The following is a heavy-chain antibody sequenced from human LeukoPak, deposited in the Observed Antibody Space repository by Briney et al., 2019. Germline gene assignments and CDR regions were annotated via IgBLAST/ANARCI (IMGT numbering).Heavy chain of an antibody. V-gene: IGHV3-21*01. CDR3: ARDVGWELLRRGIGYYFDY. Sequence: GGSLRLSCAASGFTFSTYAMNWVRQAPGKGVEWVSSISSSSSYIYYADSVKGRFTISRDNANNSLYLQMNSLRAEDTAVYYCARDVGWELLRRGIGYYFDYWGQGTLVTVSS. J-gene: IGHJ4*02. CDR2: ISSSSSYI. CDR1: GFTFSTYA. D-gene: IGHD1-26*01.